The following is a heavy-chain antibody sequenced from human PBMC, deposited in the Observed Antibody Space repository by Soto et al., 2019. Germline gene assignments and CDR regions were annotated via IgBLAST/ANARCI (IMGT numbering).Heavy chain of an antibody. CDR3: ERDDGYYFDSSGYYYTPYYYCMDV. Sequence: PGGSLRLSCAASGFSFSSYAMHWVRQAPGKGLEWVAVISYDGSNKYYADSVKGRFTISRDNSKNTLYLQTNSLRAEDTAVYYCERDDGYYFDSSGYYYTPYYYCMDVCRQGTTGTVSS. J-gene: IGHJ6*02. CDR1: GFSFSSYA. D-gene: IGHD3-22*01. CDR2: ISYDGSNK. V-gene: IGHV3-30-3*01.